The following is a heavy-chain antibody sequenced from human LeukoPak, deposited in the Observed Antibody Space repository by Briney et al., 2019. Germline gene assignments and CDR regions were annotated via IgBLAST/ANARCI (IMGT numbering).Heavy chain of an antibody. CDR2: IIPIFGTA. J-gene: IGHJ6*03. D-gene: IGHD6-19*01. Sequence: SVKVSCKASGGTFSSYAISWVRQAPGQGLEWMGGIIPIFGTANYAQKFQGRVTITADESTSTAYMELSSLRPEDTAVYYCAREMAVAGSVEINYMDVWGKGTTVTVSS. CDR1: GGTFSSYA. CDR3: AREMAVAGSVEINYMDV. V-gene: IGHV1-69*13.